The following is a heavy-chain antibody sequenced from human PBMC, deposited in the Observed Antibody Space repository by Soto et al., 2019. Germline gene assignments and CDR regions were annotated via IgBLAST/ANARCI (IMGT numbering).Heavy chain of an antibody. CDR2: ISSSSSTI. Sequence: PGGSLRLSCAASGFTFSSYSMNWVRQAPGKGLEWVSYISSSSSTIYFADSVKGRFTVSRDNAKNSLYLQMNSLRAEDTAVYYCARDMRGSLNWFDPWGQGTLVTVS. CDR1: GFTFSSYS. J-gene: IGHJ5*02. D-gene: IGHD5-12*01. V-gene: IGHV3-48*01. CDR3: ARDMRGSLNWFDP.